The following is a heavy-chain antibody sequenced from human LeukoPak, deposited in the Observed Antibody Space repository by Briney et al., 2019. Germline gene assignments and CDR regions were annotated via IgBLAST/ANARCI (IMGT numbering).Heavy chain of an antibody. CDR3: AKGRVRGGAADIGGY. J-gene: IGHJ4*02. CDR2: IWYDGSNK. D-gene: IGHD3-10*01. Sequence: PGRSLRLSCAASGFTFRNYGMHWVRRAPGKGLEWVAVIWYDGSNKYYADSVKGRFTISRDNSKNTLYLQMNSLRAEDTAIYYCAKGRVRGGAADIGGYWGQGTLVTVSS. V-gene: IGHV3-33*06. CDR1: GFTFRNYG.